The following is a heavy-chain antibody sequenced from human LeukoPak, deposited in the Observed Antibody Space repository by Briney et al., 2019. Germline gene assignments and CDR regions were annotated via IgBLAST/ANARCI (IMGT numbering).Heavy chain of an antibody. CDR1: GFTFSTYS. J-gene: IGHJ6*03. CDR2: ITSSSTSM. D-gene: IGHD3-9*01. CDR3: ARTYYDILTGYYIHYYYYMDV. V-gene: IGHV3-21*01. Sequence: PGGSLRLSCAASGFTFSTYSMNWVRQAPGKGLEWVSSITSSSTSMYYADSVKGRFTISRDNAKNSLYLQMLSLRAEDTAVYYCARTYYDILTGYYIHYYYYMDVWGKGTTVTISS.